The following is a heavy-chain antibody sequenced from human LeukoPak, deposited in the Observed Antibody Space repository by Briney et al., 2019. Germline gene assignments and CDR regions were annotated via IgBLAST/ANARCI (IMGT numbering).Heavy chain of an antibody. CDR3: SRAPSMIQGVIITGENYYFDY. Sequence: GASVKVSCKASGYTFTGYFIHWVRQAPGHGLEWMGWVNPDSGSTNYAQKFQGRVSMTRDTSISTGYMELSRLKSDDTAMYYCSRAPSMIQGVIITGENYYFDYWGQGTLVTVSS. D-gene: IGHD3-10*01. J-gene: IGHJ4*02. V-gene: IGHV1-2*02. CDR1: GYTFTGYF. CDR2: VNPDSGST.